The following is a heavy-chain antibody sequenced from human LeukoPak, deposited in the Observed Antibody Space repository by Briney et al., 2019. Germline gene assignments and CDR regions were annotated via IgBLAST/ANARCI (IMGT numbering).Heavy chain of an antibody. CDR2: INHNGST. CDR3: ARGGYYDSSGPSPDYFDY. CDR1: GGSISSSSHY. V-gene: IGHV4-39*07. D-gene: IGHD3-22*01. J-gene: IGHJ4*02. Sequence: SETLSLTCTVSGGSISSSSHYWGWIRQPPGKGLEWIGEINHNGSTNYNPSLKSRVTISVDTSKNQCSLKLSSVTAADTAVYYCARGGYYDSSGPSPDYFDYWGQGTLVTVSS.